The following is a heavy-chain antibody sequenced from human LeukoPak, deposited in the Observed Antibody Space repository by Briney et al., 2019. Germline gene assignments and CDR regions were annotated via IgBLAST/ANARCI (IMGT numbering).Heavy chain of an antibody. Sequence: GGTLRLSCAASGFTFSSYDMSWVRQAPGKGLEWVSGISGSGGSTYYADSVKGRFTISRDNSKNTLYLQMNSLRAEDTAVYFCAKSFLGFYYDSSGYLSPYYYYMDVWGKGTTVTISS. V-gene: IGHV3-23*01. D-gene: IGHD3-22*01. CDR1: GFTFSSYD. J-gene: IGHJ6*03. CDR2: ISGSGGST. CDR3: AKSFLGFYYDSSGYLSPYYYYMDV.